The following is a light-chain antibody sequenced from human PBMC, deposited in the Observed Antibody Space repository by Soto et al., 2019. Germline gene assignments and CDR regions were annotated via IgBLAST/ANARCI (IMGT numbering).Light chain of an antibody. V-gene: IGKV1-5*03. CDR1: QSIHNY. CDR3: QQSNNYPWS. Sequence: DIQMTQSPSTLSASVGDRVTITCRASQSIHNYLAWYQQKPGEAPKLLSYEAANLESGVPSRFSGSGTGTEFTLTISSLQPDDFAAYYCQQSNNYPWSFGQGTRVEI. CDR2: EAA. J-gene: IGKJ1*01.